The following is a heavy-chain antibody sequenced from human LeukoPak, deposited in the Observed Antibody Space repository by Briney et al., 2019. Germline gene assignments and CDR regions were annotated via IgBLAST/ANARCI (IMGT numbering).Heavy chain of an antibody. Sequence: ERSLRLSCAASGFTYTKHAMHWVRQAPGKGLEWVAVISYDGSNKKYADSVKGRFTISRDNSTNTLYLQMNSLRAEDTAVYYCAKNLYDYVWGSYRPFDYWGQGTLVTVSS. V-gene: IGHV3-30*04. D-gene: IGHD3-16*02. CDR1: GFTYTKHA. CDR3: AKNLYDYVWGSYRPFDY. CDR2: ISYDGSNK. J-gene: IGHJ4*02.